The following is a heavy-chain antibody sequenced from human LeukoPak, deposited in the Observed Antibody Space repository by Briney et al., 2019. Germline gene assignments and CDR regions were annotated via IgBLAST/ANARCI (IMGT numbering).Heavy chain of an antibody. CDR2: IYSGST. CDR1: GGSVSSGSYF. V-gene: IGHV4-61*03. J-gene: IGHJ4*02. Sequence: AETLSLTCTVSGGSVSSGSYFWSWIRRPPGKGLEWIGFIYSGSTNYNHSLQSRVTIPLDPSKNHCSLKLNSVTAADTAVYYCVLDRSYGYFAYWGQAILVSVPS. CDR3: VLDRSYGYFAY. D-gene: IGHD5-18*01.